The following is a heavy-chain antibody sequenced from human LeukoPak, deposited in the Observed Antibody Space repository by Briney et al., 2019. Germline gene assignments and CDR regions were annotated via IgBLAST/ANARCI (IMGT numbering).Heavy chain of an antibody. Sequence: GGSLRLSCVASGFTFSAYGMHWVRQAPGKGLEWVAVISDDGSNKYYVDSVKGRFTISRDNSKNTLYLQMNSLRAEDTAVYYCAKTSTPVVTAELAQDFDYWGQGTLVTVSS. CDR2: ISDDGSNK. V-gene: IGHV3-30*18. J-gene: IGHJ4*02. D-gene: IGHD2-21*02. CDR1: GFTFSAYG. CDR3: AKTSTPVVTAELAQDFDY.